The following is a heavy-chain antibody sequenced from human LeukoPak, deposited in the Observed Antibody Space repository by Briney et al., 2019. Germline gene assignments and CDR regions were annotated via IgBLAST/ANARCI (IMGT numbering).Heavy chain of an antibody. Sequence: PGGSLRLSCVASGFAFSSFEMNWVRQAPGKGLEWVAVISYDGSNKYYADSVKGRFTISRDNSKNTLYLQMNSLRAEDTAVYYCARETGITGANDAFDIWGQGTMVTVSS. CDR2: ISYDGSNK. CDR3: ARETGITGANDAFDI. V-gene: IGHV3-30*04. CDR1: GFAFSSFE. J-gene: IGHJ3*02. D-gene: IGHD1-7*01.